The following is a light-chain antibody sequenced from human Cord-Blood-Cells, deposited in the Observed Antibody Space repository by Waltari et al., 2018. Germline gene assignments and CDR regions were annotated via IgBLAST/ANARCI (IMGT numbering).Light chain of an antibody. V-gene: IGKV1-8*01. CDR2: AAS. CDR1: QGISSY. Sequence: AIRITQSPSSLPASTGDRVTITCRASQGISSYLAWYQQKPGQAPKLLIYAASTLQSGVPSRFSGSGSGTDFTLTISCLQSEDFATYYCQQYYSYPTFGQGTKVEIK. J-gene: IGKJ1*01. CDR3: QQYYSYPT.